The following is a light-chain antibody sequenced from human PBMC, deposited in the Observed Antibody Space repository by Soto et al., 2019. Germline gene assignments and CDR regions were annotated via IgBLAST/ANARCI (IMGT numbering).Light chain of an antibody. CDR2: GVT. CDR1: RSDIGDYNY. CDR3: SSYKNSNTGV. Sequence: QSALTQPASVSGSPGQTITISCSGTRSDIGDYNYVSWYQHHPGKAPKLMIYGVTNRPSGASDRFSGSKSGSTASLTISGLQAEDEATYYCSSYKNSNTGVFGGGTKLTVL. V-gene: IGLV2-14*01. J-gene: IGLJ3*02.